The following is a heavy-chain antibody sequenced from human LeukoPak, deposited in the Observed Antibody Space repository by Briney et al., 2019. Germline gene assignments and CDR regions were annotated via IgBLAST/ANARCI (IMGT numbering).Heavy chain of an antibody. D-gene: IGHD6-19*01. Sequence: GGSLRLSCAAXGXXXXXXXXXXXXXAPGXXLXXVXXXXGXGGXKYYAXXVKGRFTISRDNSKDTLYLQMNSLRAEDTAVYXCAKMVHTEQWLVPFDYWGQGTLVTVSS. CDR1: GXXXXXXX. CDR3: AKMVHTEQWLVPFDY. CDR2: XXGXGGXK. V-gene: IGHV3-23*01. J-gene: IGHJ4*02.